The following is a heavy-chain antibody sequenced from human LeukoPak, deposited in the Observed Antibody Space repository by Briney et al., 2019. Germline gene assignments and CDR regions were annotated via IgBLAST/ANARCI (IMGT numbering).Heavy chain of an antibody. CDR2: INSGGDST. Sequence: PGGSLRLSCAASGFTFSDAWMSWVRQAPGKGLEWVSGINSGGDSTHYADSVKGRFTISRDNSKSTLYLQITSLRAEDTALYYCAKGITAADTGLDYWGQGTLVTVSS. CDR3: AKGITAADTGLDY. V-gene: IGHV3-23*01. D-gene: IGHD6-13*01. J-gene: IGHJ4*02. CDR1: GFTFSDAW.